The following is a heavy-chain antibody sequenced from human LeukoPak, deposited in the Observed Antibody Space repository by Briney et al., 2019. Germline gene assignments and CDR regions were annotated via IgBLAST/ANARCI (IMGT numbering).Heavy chain of an antibody. D-gene: IGHD6-13*01. J-gene: IGHJ4*02. CDR2: INPNSGGT. CDR1: GYTFTSYY. V-gene: IGHV1-2*02. CDR3: ASHSGIAAAGTDY. Sequence: ASVKVSCKASGYTFTSYYMHWVRQAPGQGLEWMGWINPNSGGTNYAQKFQGRVTMTRDTSISTAYMELSRLRSDDTAVYYCASHSGIAAAGTDYWGQGTLVTVSS.